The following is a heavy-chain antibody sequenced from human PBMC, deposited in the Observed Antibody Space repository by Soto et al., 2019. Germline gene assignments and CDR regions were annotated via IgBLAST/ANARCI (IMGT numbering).Heavy chain of an antibody. Sequence: QVQLVQSGAEVKKPGSSVKVSCKDSGGTFSTYSMFWVRQAPGQGLEWMGRIIPMLGIANYAQRFQDRVTMTADKSTATDYMALSSLRSEDTALYYCTIGSWSGEVFDIWGQGTMVTVSS. V-gene: IGHV1-69*02. CDR1: GGTFSTYS. CDR2: IIPMLGIA. D-gene: IGHD2-21*01. J-gene: IGHJ3*02. CDR3: TIGSWSGEVFDI.